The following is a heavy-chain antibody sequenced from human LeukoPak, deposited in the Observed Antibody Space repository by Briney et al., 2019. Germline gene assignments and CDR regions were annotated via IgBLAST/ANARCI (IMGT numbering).Heavy chain of an antibody. CDR1: EFTFSSYA. CDR3: ARGMYDYVWGSYHNLYYFDY. Sequence: GRSLRLSCAASEFTFSSYAMHWVRQAPGKGLEWVALISYDGSNKYYADSVKGRFTISRDNSKNTLYLQMNSLRAEDTAVYYCARGMYDYVWGSYHNLYYFDYWGQGTLVTVSS. J-gene: IGHJ4*02. V-gene: IGHV3-30*04. CDR2: ISYDGSNK. D-gene: IGHD3-16*02.